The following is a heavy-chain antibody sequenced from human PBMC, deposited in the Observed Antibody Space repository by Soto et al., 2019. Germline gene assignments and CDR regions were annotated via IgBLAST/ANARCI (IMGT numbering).Heavy chain of an antibody. CDR3: ARFGTYYDSSGFEY. Sequence: GGSLRLSCAASGFTLSHNWMHWVRQGPGKGLEWVSRIDSDGTSTTYADSVKGRFTISRDNAKNTLYLQMNSLRAEDTAVYYCARFGTYYDSSGFEYWGQGTLVTVSS. V-gene: IGHV3-74*01. CDR2: IDSDGTST. J-gene: IGHJ4*02. CDR1: GFTLSHNW. D-gene: IGHD3-22*01.